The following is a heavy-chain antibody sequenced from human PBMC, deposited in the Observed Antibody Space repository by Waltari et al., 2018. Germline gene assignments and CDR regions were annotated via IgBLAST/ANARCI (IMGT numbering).Heavy chain of an antibody. CDR2: IYHSGST. V-gene: IGHV4-38-2*01. CDR3: ARRTKKYSSGWDY. Sequence: QVQLQESGPGLVKPSETPSLTCAVSGYSISSGYYWGWIRQPPGKGLEWIGSIYHSGSTYYNPSLKSRVTISVDTSKNQFSLKLSSVTAADTAVYYCARRTKKYSSGWDYWGQGTLVTVSS. CDR1: GYSISSGYY. D-gene: IGHD6-19*01. J-gene: IGHJ4*02.